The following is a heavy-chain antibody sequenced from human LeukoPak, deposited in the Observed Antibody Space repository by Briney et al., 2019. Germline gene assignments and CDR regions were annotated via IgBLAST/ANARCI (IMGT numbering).Heavy chain of an antibody. CDR2: ISDSGTTI. J-gene: IGHJ4*02. CDR1: GFTFSGHE. V-gene: IGHV3-48*03. CDR3: ARGENFLSGTYQRAFDN. Sequence: GGSLRLSCAAAGFTFSGHEMNWVRQAPGKGLEWVSYISDSGTTIYYADSVKGRFTISRDNAENSLYLQMNSLRAEDTALYYCARGENFLSGTYQRAFDNWGQGTLVTVSS. D-gene: IGHD1-26*01.